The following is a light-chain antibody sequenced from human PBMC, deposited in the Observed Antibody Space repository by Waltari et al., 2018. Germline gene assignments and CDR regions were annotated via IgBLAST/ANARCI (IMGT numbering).Light chain of an antibody. CDR3: QHYESLPVT. CDR2: HAS. Sequence: EIVLTQSPGTLSLSPGERATLSCRASQSISKYLAWYQQKPGQPPRLLIYHASSRAAGIPDRVSGSGSGTDFSLTISRLGPKDFAVYYCQHYESLPVTFGQGTKVEIK. CDR1: QSISKY. V-gene: IGKV3-20*01. J-gene: IGKJ1*01.